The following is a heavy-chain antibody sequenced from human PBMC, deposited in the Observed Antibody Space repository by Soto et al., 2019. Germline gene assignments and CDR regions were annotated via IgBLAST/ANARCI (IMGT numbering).Heavy chain of an antibody. CDR1: GFTFSTYG. CDR3: ARDVWDSSGYFLDY. Sequence: GGSLRLSCAASGFTFSTYGIHWVRQAPGKGLEWAAVIKNDGTDAWYADSVKGRFTISRDNSKNTVFLQMSSLRDDDTAVYYCARDVWDSSGYFLDYWGQGTLVTVSS. J-gene: IGHJ4*02. D-gene: IGHD3-22*01. V-gene: IGHV3-33*05. CDR2: IKNDGTDA.